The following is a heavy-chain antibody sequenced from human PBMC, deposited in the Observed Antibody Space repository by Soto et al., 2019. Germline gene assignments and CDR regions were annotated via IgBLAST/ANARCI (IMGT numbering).Heavy chain of an antibody. D-gene: IGHD1-1*01. Sequence: EVELLESGGGLVQPGGSLRLSCAASGFTSSNYAMSWVRQSPGKGLEWLSSIRGSAETTYYADSVKGRVTISRDNDKNTLYLQINSLTAGDTAVYYCAKGGTTTSIILDSWGPGTPVTVSA. CDR1: GFTSSNYA. CDR2: IRGSAETT. CDR3: AKGGTTTSIILDS. J-gene: IGHJ4*02. V-gene: IGHV3-23*01.